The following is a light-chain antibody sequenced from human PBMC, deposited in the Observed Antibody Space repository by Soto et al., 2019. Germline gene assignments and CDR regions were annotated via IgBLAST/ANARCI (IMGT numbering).Light chain of an antibody. CDR3: QQYGSSPLT. V-gene: IGKV3-20*01. CDR2: GAS. Sequence: EILMTQSPATLSVSPGERATLSCRASQSVNSNLAWYQQKPGQAPRLLIYGASSRATGIPDRFSGSGSGTDFTLTISRLEPEDIAVYFCQQYGSSPLTFGQGTRLEIK. J-gene: IGKJ5*01. CDR1: QSVNSN.